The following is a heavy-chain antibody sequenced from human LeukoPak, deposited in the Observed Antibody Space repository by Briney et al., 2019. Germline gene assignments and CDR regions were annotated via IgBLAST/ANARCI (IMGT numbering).Heavy chain of an antibody. V-gene: IGHV1-18*01. CDR1: GYTFTSYG. CDR2: ISAYNGNT. Sequence: ASVKVSCKASGYTFTSYGISWVRQAPGQGLEWMGWISAYNGNTNYAQKLQGRVTMTTDTSTSTAYMELRSLRSDGTAVYYCARDTHGTYSSSWYYYYYGMDVWGQGTTVTVSS. J-gene: IGHJ6*02. D-gene: IGHD6-13*01. CDR3: ARDTHGTYSSSWYYYYYGMDV.